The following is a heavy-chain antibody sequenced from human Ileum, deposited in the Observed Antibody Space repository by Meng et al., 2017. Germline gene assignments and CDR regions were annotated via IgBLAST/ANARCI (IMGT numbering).Heavy chain of an antibody. D-gene: IGHD2-21*01. V-gene: IGHV3-30*01. CDR2: IAYDGSNE. Sequence: GESLKISCAASGFTFSRYTMHWVRQAPGKGPEWVTAIAYDGSNEYYADSVKGRFTISRDNSKNTLYLQMNSLTPEDTAVYYCGREPSFCDHDYWGQGTLVTVSS. CDR3: GREPSFCDHDY. CDR1: GFTFSRYT. J-gene: IGHJ4*02.